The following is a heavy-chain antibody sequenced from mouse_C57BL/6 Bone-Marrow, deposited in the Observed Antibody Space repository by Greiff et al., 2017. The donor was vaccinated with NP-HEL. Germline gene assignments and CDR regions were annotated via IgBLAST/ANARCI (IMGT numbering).Heavy chain of an antibody. CDR3: ARPNSCAMDY. CDR2: IHPNSGST. D-gene: IGHD4-1*01. V-gene: IGHV1-64*01. J-gene: IGHJ4*01. Sequence: VHLVESGAELVKPGASVKLSCKASGYTFTSYWMHWVKQRPGQGLEWIGMIHPNSGSTNYNEKFKSKATLTVDKSSSTAYMQLSSLTSEDSAVYYCARPNSCAMDYWGQGTSVTVSS. CDR1: GYTFTSYW.